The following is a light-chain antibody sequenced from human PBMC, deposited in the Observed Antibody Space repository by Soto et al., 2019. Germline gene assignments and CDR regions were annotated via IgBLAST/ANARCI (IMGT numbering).Light chain of an antibody. Sequence: QSVLTQPASVSGSPGQSITISCTGTSSDVGAYDYLSWYQQHPGKAPQLIIYEVTSRPSGVSNRFSGSKSGNTASLTISGLQAEDEGDYYCSSYSISTAYLFGTGTKLTVL. CDR1: SSDVGAYDY. V-gene: IGLV2-14*01. J-gene: IGLJ1*01. CDR3: SSYSISTAYL. CDR2: EVT.